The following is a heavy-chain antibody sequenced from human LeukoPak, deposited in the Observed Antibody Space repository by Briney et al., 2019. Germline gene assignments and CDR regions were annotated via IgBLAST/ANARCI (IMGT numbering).Heavy chain of an antibody. J-gene: IGHJ4*02. D-gene: IGHD3-3*01. Sequence: PGGSLRLSCAASGFTFSMYTLNWVRQTQGKGLEWVSSITSSSSYTYYADSVKGRFTISRDNAKNSLYLQMNSLRAEDTAVYYCARVPSGWSGTPFYLRARAYYFDYWGQGTLVTVSS. V-gene: IGHV3-21*01. CDR2: ITSSSSYT. CDR3: ARVPSGWSGTPFYLRARAYYFDY. CDR1: GFTFSMYT.